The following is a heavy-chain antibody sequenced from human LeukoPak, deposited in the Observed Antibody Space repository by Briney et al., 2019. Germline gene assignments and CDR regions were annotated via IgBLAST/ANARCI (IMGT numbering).Heavy chain of an antibody. CDR1: GFTFSDHF. CDR2: ISGSGAT. J-gene: IGHJ4*02. D-gene: IGHD4-17*01. CDR3: ARGLRGYYFDY. V-gene: IGHV3-11*01. Sequence: AGGSLRLSCAASGFTFSDHFMTWIRQAPGKELEWISYISGSGATYYADSVKGRFTISRDNAQNSLWLQMNSLRAEDTAVYYCARGLRGYYFDYWGQGTLVTVSS.